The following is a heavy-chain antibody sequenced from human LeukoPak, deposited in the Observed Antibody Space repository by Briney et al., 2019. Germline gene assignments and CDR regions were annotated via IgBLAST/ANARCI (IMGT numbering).Heavy chain of an antibody. V-gene: IGHV3-7*01. Sequence: GGSLRLVCAASGFTFSTNWISWARQAPGKGLEWVANIKQDGSEKNYVDSVKGRFTISRDNAKSSLYLQMNSLRVEDTAVYYCAKAGNGFGSWGQGALVTVSS. CDR3: AKAGNGFGS. CDR1: GFTFSTNW. D-gene: IGHD2-8*01. CDR2: IKQDGSEK. J-gene: IGHJ4*02.